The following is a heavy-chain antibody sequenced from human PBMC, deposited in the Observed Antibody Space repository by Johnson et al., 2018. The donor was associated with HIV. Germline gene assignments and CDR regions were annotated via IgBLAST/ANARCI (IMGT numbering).Heavy chain of an antibody. D-gene: IGHD3-22*01. Sequence: VQLVESGGGVVQPGRSLRLSCAASGFTFSSYDMHWVRQATGKGLEWVSAIGTAGNTYYPGSVKGRFTISRENAKNSLYLQMNSLRAGDTAVYYCARVSSGGAFDIWGQGTMVTVSP. CDR1: GFTFSSYD. CDR2: IGTAGNT. CDR3: ARVSSGGAFDI. V-gene: IGHV3-13*01. J-gene: IGHJ3*02.